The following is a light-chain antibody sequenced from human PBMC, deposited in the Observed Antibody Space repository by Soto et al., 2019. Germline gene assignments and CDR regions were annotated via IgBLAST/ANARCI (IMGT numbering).Light chain of an antibody. CDR2: EVS. Sequence: QASVSQPASVSGSPGQSITISCTLTSSDVGGYNYVSWYQQHPGKAPKLIIFEVSYRPSGISNRFSASKSGDTASLTISGLQADDEADYYCCSYTDSRTHIFGSGTKV. V-gene: IGLV2-14*01. CDR3: CSYTDSRTHI. J-gene: IGLJ1*01. CDR1: SSDVGGYNY.